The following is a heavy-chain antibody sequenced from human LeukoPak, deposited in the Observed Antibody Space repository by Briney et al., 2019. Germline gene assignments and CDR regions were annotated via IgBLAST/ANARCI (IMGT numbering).Heavy chain of an antibody. Sequence: ASVRVSCKASGYTFTGYYIHWVRQAPGQGLEWMGWINPSGGGTKYAQKFQGRVTMTRDTSISTAYMELSRLASDDTAVYFCARRYCSGGSCYPDYWGQGTLVTVSS. CDR1: GYTFTGYY. CDR2: INPSGGGT. J-gene: IGHJ4*02. D-gene: IGHD2-15*01. CDR3: ARRYCSGGSCYPDY. V-gene: IGHV1-2*02.